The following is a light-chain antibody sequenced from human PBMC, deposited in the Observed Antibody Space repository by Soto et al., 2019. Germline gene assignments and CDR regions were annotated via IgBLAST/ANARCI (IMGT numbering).Light chain of an antibody. Sequence: EIVLTQSPATLSLSPGERATLSCRASQSVSSSLAWYQQKPGQAPRLLIYDASNRATGIPARFSGSGSGTDFTLTISSLEPEDFAVYYCQQRTKWRTFGQGITVDIK. CDR1: QSVSSS. V-gene: IGKV3-11*01. CDR2: DAS. J-gene: IGKJ1*01. CDR3: QQRTKWRT.